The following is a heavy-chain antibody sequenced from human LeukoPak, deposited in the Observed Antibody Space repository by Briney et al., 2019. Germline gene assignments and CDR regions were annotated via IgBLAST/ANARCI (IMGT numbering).Heavy chain of an antibody. CDR1: GGTFSSYA. V-gene: IGHV1-69*04. D-gene: IGHD5-12*01. CDR3: ARAGVYSGYALDY. CDR2: IIPILGIA. Sequence: ASVKVSCKASGGTFSSYAISWVRQAPGQGLEWMGRIIPILGIANYAQKFQGRVTITADKSTSTAYMELNSLRSEDTAVYYCARAGVYSGYALDYWGQGTLVTGSS. J-gene: IGHJ4*02.